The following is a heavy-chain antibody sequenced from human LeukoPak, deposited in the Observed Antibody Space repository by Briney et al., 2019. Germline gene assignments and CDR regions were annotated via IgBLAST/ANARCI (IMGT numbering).Heavy chain of an antibody. CDR1: GGSISSYY. CDR2: IYYSGST. Sequence: PSETLSLTCTVSGGSISSYYWSWIRQPPGKGLEWIGYIYYSGSTNYNPSLKSRVTISVDTSKNQFSLKLSSVTAADTAVYYCARVMGGGYYYGSGSYSNWFDPWGQGTLVTVSS. CDR3: ARVMGGGYYYGSGSYSNWFDP. J-gene: IGHJ5*02. D-gene: IGHD3-10*01. V-gene: IGHV4-59*12.